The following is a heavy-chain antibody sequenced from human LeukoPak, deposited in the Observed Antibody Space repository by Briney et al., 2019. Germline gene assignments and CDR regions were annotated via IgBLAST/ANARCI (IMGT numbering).Heavy chain of an antibody. CDR2: IDYDSSHI. V-gene: IGHV3-21*01. J-gene: IGHJ4*02. D-gene: IGHD3-9*01. CDR1: GFTFSNSA. Sequence: GGSLRLSCAASGFTFSNSAMNWVRQVPGKGLEWVSSIDYDSSHIYYAASVRGRFTISRDNARNSVYLQMNSLRVEDTAVYYCAKDPLRYLRVGHYDYWGQGTLVAVSS. CDR3: AKDPLRYLRVGHYDY.